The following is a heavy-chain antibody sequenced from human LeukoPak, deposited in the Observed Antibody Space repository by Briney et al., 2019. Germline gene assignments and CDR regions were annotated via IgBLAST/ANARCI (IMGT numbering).Heavy chain of an antibody. V-gene: IGHV3-11*04. CDR1: GFIFSDHH. Sequence: GGSLRLSCAASGFIFSDHHMTWIRQAPGKGLEWLSYISGSGSTIFYADSVKGRLTISRDNAKKSLCLQMNSLRAEDTAVYYCARIQSGFGIWGQGTMVTVSS. D-gene: IGHD1-26*01. J-gene: IGHJ3*02. CDR2: ISGSGSTI. CDR3: ARIQSGFGI.